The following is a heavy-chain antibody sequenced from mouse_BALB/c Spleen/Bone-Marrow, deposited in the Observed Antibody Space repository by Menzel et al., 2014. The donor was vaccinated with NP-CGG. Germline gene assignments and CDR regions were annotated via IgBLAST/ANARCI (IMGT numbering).Heavy chain of an antibody. CDR2: IHPNSGNT. Sequence: VQLQQSGSVLVRPGASVKLSCKASGYTFTSSWMHWAKPRPGQALEWIGEIHPNSGNTDYNEVFKGKATLTVDTSSRTAYVDLSSLTSEDSAVYCCARQHKCAYYFDYWGQGTTLTVSS. V-gene: IGHV1S130*01. CDR3: ARQHKCAYYFDY. J-gene: IGHJ2*01. D-gene: IGHD1-3*01. CDR1: GYTFTSSW.